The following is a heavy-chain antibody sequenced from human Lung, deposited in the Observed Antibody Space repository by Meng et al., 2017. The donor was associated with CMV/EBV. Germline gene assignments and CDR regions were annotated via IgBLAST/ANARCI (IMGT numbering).Heavy chain of an antibody. D-gene: IGHD4-17*01. Sequence: WAASGFTFSPYGMHWVRQAPGKGLVWVSRINSGGSSTDYADSVKGRFTISRDNAKNTLYLQMNSLRAEDTAVYYCARGEYGDYDSIDYWGQGTLVTVSS. J-gene: IGHJ4*02. V-gene: IGHV3-74*01. CDR2: INSGGSST. CDR1: GFTFSPYG. CDR3: ARGEYGDYDSIDY.